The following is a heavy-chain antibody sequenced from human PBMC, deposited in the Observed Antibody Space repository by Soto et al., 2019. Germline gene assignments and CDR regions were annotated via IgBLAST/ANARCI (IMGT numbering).Heavy chain of an antibody. CDR2: ISAYNGNT. CDR3: ARVLGDYYDSSGYDQDYLDC. V-gene: IGHV1-18*04. D-gene: IGHD3-22*01. Sequence: QVPLVQSGAEVKKPGASVKVSCKASGYTFTSYGISWVRQAPGQGLEWMGWISAYNGNTNYAQKLQGRVTMTTDTATSTAYMELRRLRSDYTAVYYCARVLGDYYDSSGYDQDYLDCWGQGPLVTVCS. CDR1: GYTFTSYG. J-gene: IGHJ4*02.